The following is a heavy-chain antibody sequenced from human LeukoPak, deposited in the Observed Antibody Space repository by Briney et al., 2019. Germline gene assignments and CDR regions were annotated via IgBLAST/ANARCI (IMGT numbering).Heavy chain of an antibody. CDR1: GYTFTGYY. V-gene: IGHV1-2*02. CDR3: ARGVGYCSGGSCYSDGYMDV. Sequence: ASVKVSCKASGYTFTGYYMHWVRQAPGQGLEWMGWINPNSGGTNYAQKFQGRVTMTRDASISTAHMELSRLRSDDTAVYYCARGVGYCSGGSCYSDGYMDVWGKGTTVTVSS. J-gene: IGHJ6*03. CDR2: INPNSGGT. D-gene: IGHD2-15*01.